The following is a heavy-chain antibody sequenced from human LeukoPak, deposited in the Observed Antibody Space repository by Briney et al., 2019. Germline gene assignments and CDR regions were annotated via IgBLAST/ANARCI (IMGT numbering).Heavy chain of an antibody. CDR2: ISSDGNIT. Sequence: GGSLRLSCAASGFTFSTYWMHWVRQAPGKGLVWVSRISSDGNITSYADSVKGRFTISRDNAKNTLYLQMNSLRAEDTAVYYCAREVDIVVVPAAMTYWGQGTLVTVSS. CDR1: GFTFSTYW. V-gene: IGHV3-74*01. J-gene: IGHJ4*02. CDR3: AREVDIVVVPAAMTY. D-gene: IGHD2-2*03.